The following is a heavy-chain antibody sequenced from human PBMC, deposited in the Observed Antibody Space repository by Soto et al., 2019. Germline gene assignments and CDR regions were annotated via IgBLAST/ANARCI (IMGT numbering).Heavy chain of an antibody. J-gene: IGHJ6*02. CDR2: IDSDGSST. Sequence: EVQLVESGGGLVQPGGSLRVSCAASGFTFGSYWMNWVRQAPGKGLVWVSRIDSDGSSTTYADSVKGRFTTSRDNAKNTLYLQMSILRVEDTAVYYCARGRPDGMDVWGQGTTVTVSS. CDR3: ARGRPDGMDV. V-gene: IGHV3-74*01. CDR1: GFTFGSYW.